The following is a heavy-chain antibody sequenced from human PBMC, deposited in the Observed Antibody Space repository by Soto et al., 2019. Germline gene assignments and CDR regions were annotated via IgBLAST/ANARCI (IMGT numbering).Heavy chain of an antibody. CDR3: ARDDPRYRIDY. Sequence: QVQLVQSGAEVKKPGSSVKVSCKASGGTFSSYTISWVRQAPGQGLEWMGRIIPILGIANYAQKFQGRVTITADKSTSTAYMGLSSLRSEDTAVYYCARDDPRYRIDYWGQGTLVTVSS. CDR1: GGTFSSYT. J-gene: IGHJ4*02. D-gene: IGHD3-16*01. V-gene: IGHV1-69*08. CDR2: IIPILGIA.